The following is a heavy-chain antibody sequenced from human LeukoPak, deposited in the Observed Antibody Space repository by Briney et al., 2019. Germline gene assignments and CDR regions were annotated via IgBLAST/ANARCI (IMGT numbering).Heavy chain of an antibody. CDR2: VDPEDGET. J-gene: IGHJ4*02. CDR1: GYTFTDYY. Sequence: ASVKVSCKVSGYTFTDYYMHWVQQAPGKGLEWMGLVDPEDGETIYAEKFQGRVTITADTSTDTAYMELSSLRSADTAVYYCATTQQIGTWLRYNYWGQGTLVTVSS. D-gene: IGHD5-12*01. V-gene: IGHV1-69-2*01. CDR3: ATTQQIGTWLRYNY.